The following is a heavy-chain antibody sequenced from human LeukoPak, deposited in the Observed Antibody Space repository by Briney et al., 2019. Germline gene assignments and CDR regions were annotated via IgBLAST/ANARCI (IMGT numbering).Heavy chain of an antibody. CDR1: GYSLTSYW. CDR3: ARHSYCTNGVCYPSFDY. D-gene: IGHD2-8*01. V-gene: IGHV5-51*01. CDR2: IYPGDSDT. Sequence: GESLKISCKGSGYSLTSYWIGWVRQMPGKGLEWMGIIYPGDSDTRYSPSFQGQVTISADKSISAAYLQWSSLKASDTAMYYCARHSYCTNGVCYPSFDYWGQGTLVTVSS. J-gene: IGHJ4*02.